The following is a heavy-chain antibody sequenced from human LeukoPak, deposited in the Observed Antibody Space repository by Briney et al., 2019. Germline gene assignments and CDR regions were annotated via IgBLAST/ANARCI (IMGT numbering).Heavy chain of an antibody. V-gene: IGHV1-69*04. D-gene: IGHD1-7*01. J-gene: IGHJ4*02. CDR2: IIPVRGLT. Sequence: SVKVSCKTSGGTYSNYAISWVRQAPGQGPDWMGRIIPVRGLTNYAQKFQGRVTITADTSSSTVYMELSSLTSDDTAVYYCAAALFITGTTDFDYWGQGTLVTVSS. CDR3: AAALFITGTTDFDY. CDR1: GGTYSNYA.